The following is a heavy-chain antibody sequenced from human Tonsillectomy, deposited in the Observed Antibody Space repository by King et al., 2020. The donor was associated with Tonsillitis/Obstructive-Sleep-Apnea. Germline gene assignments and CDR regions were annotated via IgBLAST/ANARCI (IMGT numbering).Heavy chain of an antibody. J-gene: IGHJ5*02. CDR1: GFTFDDYA. V-gene: IGHV3-43*02. CDR2: IRGDGGST. CDR3: AISGSYLHNWFDP. Sequence: VQLVQSGGGVVQSGGSLRLSCAASGFTFDDYAMHWVRQAPGKGLEWVSLIRGDGGSTYYADSVKGRFTISRDNSKNSLYLQMNSLRTEDTALYYCAISGSYLHNWFDPWGQGTLVTVSS. D-gene: IGHD1-26*01.